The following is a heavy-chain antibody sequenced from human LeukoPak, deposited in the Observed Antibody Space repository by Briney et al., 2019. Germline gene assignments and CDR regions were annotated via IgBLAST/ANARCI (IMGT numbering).Heavy chain of an antibody. V-gene: IGHV4-31*02. D-gene: IGHD4-17*01. CDR1: GFTFSSYS. CDR2: IYYSGST. Sequence: LRLSCAASGFTFSSYSMNWVRQHPGKGLEWIGYIYYSGSTYYNPSLKSRVTISVDTSKNQFSLRLSSVTAADTAVYYCARAYGDDNWFDPWGQGTLVTVSS. J-gene: IGHJ5*02. CDR3: ARAYGDDNWFDP.